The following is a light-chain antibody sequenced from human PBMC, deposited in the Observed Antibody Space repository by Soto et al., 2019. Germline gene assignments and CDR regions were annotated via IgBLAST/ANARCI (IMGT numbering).Light chain of an antibody. CDR1: QSISSW. CDR3: QQYNDYPYT. V-gene: IGKV1-5*03. J-gene: IGKJ2*01. Sequence: DIQMTQSPSTLSASVGDRVTITCRASQSISSWLAWYQQKPGKAPKILIYKASSLESGVPSRFSGTGSGTDFTLTISSPQPDDFATYYCQQYNDYPYTFGQGTKLEIK. CDR2: KAS.